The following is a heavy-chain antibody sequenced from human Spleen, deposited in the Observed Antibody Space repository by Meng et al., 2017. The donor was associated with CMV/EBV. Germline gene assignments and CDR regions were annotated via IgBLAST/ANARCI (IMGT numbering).Heavy chain of an antibody. J-gene: IGHJ4*02. CDR3: AKGPLDSSGYFDY. Sequence: GESLKISCAASGFTFSSYGMHWVRQAPGKGLEWVAFIRYDGSNKYHADSVKGRFTISGDNSKNTLYLQMNSLRAEDTAVYYCAKGPLDSSGYFDYWGQGTLVTVSS. CDR1: GFTFSSYG. V-gene: IGHV3-30*02. D-gene: IGHD3-22*01. CDR2: IRYDGSNK.